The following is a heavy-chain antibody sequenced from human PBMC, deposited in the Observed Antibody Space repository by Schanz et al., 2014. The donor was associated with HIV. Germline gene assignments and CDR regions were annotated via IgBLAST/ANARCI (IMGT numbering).Heavy chain of an antibody. V-gene: IGHV3-30*03. CDR1: GFTFSTKG. CDR3: TGGLYYDSIPFDP. J-gene: IGHJ5*02. D-gene: IGHD3-22*01. Sequence: QVQLVESGGGVVQPGRSLRLSCAASGFTFSTKGMHWVRQAPGKGLEWVAVISYDGSNKYYADSVKGRFTISRDNSKNTLFLQMNSLRAEDTAIYYCTGGLYYDSIPFDPWGQGTLVTVSS. CDR2: ISYDGSNK.